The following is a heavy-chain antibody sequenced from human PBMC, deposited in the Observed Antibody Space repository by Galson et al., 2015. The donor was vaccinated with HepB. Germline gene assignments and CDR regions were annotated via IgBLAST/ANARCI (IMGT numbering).Heavy chain of an antibody. CDR3: ETTHGAAGGVPLIDH. Sequence: SLRLSCAASGFIFSKYAMHWVRQAPGKGLAYVSAITNNGGSTLYADSVKGRFTTSRDNSKNTVYLQMSSLRVEDTAVYYCETTHGAAGGVPLIDHWGQGILVTVSS. D-gene: IGHD2-8*02. V-gene: IGHV3-64D*06. CDR2: ITNNGGST. CDR1: GFIFSKYA. J-gene: IGHJ4*02.